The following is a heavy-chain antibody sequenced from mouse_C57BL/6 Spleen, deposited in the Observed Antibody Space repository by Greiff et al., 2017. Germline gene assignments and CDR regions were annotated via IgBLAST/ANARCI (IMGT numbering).Heavy chain of an antibody. Sequence: EVKLMESEGGLVQPGSSMKLSCTASGFTFSDYYMAWVRQVPEKGLEWVANINYDGSSTYYLDSLKSRFIISRDNAKNILYLQMSSLKSEDTATYYCARDQGYDYDAGFAYWGQGTLVTVSA. D-gene: IGHD2-4*01. CDR1: GFTFSDYY. V-gene: IGHV5-16*01. J-gene: IGHJ3*01. CDR2: INYDGSST. CDR3: ARDQGYDYDAGFAY.